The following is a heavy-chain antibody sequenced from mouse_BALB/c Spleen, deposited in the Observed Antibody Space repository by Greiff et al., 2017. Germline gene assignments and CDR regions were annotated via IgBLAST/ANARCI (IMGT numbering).Heavy chain of an antibody. Sequence: EVKLVESGGDLVKPGGSLKLSCAASGFTFSSYGMSWVRQTPDKRLEWVATISSGGSYTYYPDSVKGRFTISRDNAKNTLYLQMSSLKSEDTAMYYCARHGNEYDNYAMDDWGQGTSVTVSA. CDR3: ARHGNEYDNYAMDD. CDR2: ISSGGSYT. V-gene: IGHV5-6*01. D-gene: IGHD2-4*01. J-gene: IGHJ4*01. CDR1: GFTFSSYG.